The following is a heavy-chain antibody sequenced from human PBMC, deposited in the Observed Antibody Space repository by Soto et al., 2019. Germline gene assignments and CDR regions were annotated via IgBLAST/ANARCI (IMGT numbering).Heavy chain of an antibody. D-gene: IGHD2-15*01. CDR3: ARHEEMVAATHPYFQH. CDR1: GGSISSYH. Sequence: SETLSLTGTVSGGSISSYHWSWIRQPPGKGLEWIGYIYYSGSTNYNPSLKSRVTISVDTSKNQFSLKLSSVTAADTAVYYCARHEEMVAATHPYFQHWGQGTLVTVSS. J-gene: IGHJ1*01. V-gene: IGHV4-59*08. CDR2: IYYSGST.